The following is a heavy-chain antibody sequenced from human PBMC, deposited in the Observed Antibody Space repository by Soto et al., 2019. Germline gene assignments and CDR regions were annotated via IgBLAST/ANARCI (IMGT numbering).Heavy chain of an antibody. CDR1: GVSVSRDYQ. J-gene: IGHJ1*01. D-gene: IGHD1-26*01. CDR2: ISYSGSP. CDR3: ARAWDF. Sequence: SETLSLTCTVSGVSVSRDYQWIWIRQPPGKGLEWIGHISYSGSPYYHPSLRSSLRISVDTSKNQFSLKVKSVTAADTAVYDGARAWDFWGQGTMVTVSS. V-gene: IGHV4-30-4*01.